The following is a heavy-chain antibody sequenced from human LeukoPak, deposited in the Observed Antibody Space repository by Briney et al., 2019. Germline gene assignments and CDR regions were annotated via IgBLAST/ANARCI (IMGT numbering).Heavy chain of an antibody. CDR2: INPSGGST. CDR1: GYTFTSYY. CDR3: AGDVKAAAAPVFGVYYFDS. D-gene: IGHD6-25*01. V-gene: IGHV1-46*01. Sequence: ASVKVSCKASGYTFTSYYMHWVRQAPGQGLEWMGIINPSGGSTSYAQKFQGRVTMTRDTSTSTVYMELSSLRSEDTAVYYCAGDVKAAAAPVFGVYYFDSGARGTLVTVSS. J-gene: IGHJ4*02.